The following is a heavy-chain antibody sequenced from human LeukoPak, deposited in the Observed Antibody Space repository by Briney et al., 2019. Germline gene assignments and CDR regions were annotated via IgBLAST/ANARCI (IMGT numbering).Heavy chain of an antibody. V-gene: IGHV3-30-3*01. CDR3: ARDHDIVVVVAATLFYFDY. Sequence: GRSLRLSCAASGFTFSSYAMHWVRQAPGKGLEWVAVISYDGSNKYYADSVKGRFTISRDNSKNTLYLQMNSLRAEDTAVYYCARDHDIVVVVAATLFYFDYWGQGTLVTVSS. J-gene: IGHJ4*02. CDR2: ISYDGSNK. D-gene: IGHD2-15*01. CDR1: GFTFSSYA.